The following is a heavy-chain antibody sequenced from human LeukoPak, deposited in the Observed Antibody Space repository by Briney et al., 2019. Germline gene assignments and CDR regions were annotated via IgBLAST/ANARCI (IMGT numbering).Heavy chain of an antibody. V-gene: IGHV4-34*01. CDR3: ARVAGLGYCTSSSCSGYFDY. J-gene: IGHJ4*02. Sequence: PSGTLSLTCAVYGGSFSGYYWTWIRQPPGKGLEWIGEINHSGSTNYNPSLKSRVTISVDTSKNHFSLKLRSVTAADTAVYYCARVAGLGYCTSSSCSGYFDYWGQGTLVTVSS. CDR2: INHSGST. CDR1: GGSFSGYY. D-gene: IGHD2-2*01.